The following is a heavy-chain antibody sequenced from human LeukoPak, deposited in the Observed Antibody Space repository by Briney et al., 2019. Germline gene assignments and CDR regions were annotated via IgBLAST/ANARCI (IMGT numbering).Heavy chain of an antibody. D-gene: IGHD2-2*01. CDR2: IYSGGST. J-gene: IGHJ4*02. Sequence: PGGSLRLSCAASGFTVSSNYMSWVRQAPGKGLEWVSVIYSGGSTFYAESVKGRFTISRDNAKSTLYLQMNSLRAEDTAVYYCASSTQISKYADYWGQGALVTVSS. CDR3: ASSTQISKYADY. CDR1: GFTVSSNY. V-gene: IGHV3-53*01.